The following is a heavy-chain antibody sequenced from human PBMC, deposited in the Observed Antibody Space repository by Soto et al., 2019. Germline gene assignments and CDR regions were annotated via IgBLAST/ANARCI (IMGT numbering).Heavy chain of an antibody. D-gene: IGHD3-10*01. CDR3: ARKGSGSYWFDP. CDR1: GFTFSSYS. J-gene: IGHJ5*02. V-gene: IGHV3-21*01. Sequence: PGGSLRLSCAASGFTFSSYSMNWVRQAPGKGLEWVSSISSSSSYIYYADSVKGRFTISRDNAKNSLYLQMNSLRAEDTAVYYCARKGSGSYWFDPWGQGTLVTVSS. CDR2: ISSSSSYI.